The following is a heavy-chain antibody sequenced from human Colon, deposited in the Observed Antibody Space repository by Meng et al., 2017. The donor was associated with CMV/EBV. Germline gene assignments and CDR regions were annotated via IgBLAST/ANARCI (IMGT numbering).Heavy chain of an antibody. J-gene: IGHJ5*01. CDR1: GGSFSGSH. V-gene: IGHV4-34*01. CDR3: ARGMVVIAPWFDA. Sequence: TCTLDGGSFSGSHWHWFRQTPQRGLEWIGHVNGGGSSDSNPSLKSRVTISLDTSKNQFSLRLTSVTVADTGVYYCARGMVVIAPWFDAWGHGTLVTSPQ. CDR2: VNGGGSS. D-gene: IGHD2-21*01.